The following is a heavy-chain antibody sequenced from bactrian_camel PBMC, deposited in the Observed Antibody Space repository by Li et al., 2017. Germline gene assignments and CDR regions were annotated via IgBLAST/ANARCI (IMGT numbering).Heavy chain of an antibody. CDR2: IADGGYST. CDR1: GFTFSTYA. J-gene: IGHJ6*01. CDR3: AADLASGAYCFSSGRIA. D-gene: IGHD2*01. V-gene: IGHV3S40*01. Sequence: VQLVESGGGSVQPGGSLRPSCAASGFTFSTYAMSWVRQAPGKGLEWVSAIADGGYSTYYADSIKGRFTISRDNAKNTVYLQMSNLKPEDTAMYYCAADLASGAYCFSSGRIAWGQGTQVTVS.